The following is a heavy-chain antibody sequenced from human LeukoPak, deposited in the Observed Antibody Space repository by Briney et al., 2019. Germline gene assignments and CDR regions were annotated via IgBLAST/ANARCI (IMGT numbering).Heavy chain of an antibody. D-gene: IGHD3-10*01. V-gene: IGHV1-69*13. J-gene: IGHJ4*02. Sequence: SVKVSCKASGGTFSNYAISWVRQAPGQGLEWMGGIIPIFGTPNYAQKFQGRVTITADESTRTVYMALSSLRSEDTALYYCARDSEVRRNLWHYWGQGTLVTVSS. CDR2: IIPIFGTP. CDR3: ARDSEVRRNLWHY. CDR1: GGTFSNYA.